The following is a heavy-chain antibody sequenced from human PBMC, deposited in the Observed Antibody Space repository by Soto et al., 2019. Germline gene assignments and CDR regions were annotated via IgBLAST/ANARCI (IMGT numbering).Heavy chain of an antibody. V-gene: IGHV3-11*05. D-gene: IGHD6-13*01. Sequence: QVQLVESGGGLVKPGGSLRLSCAASGFTFSDYYMSWIRQAPGKGLEWVSYISSSSSYTNYADSVKGRFTISRDNAKNSLYLQMNSLTAEDPAVYYCARTIAAAGGRRYFDLWGRGTQVIVSS. CDR1: GFTFSDYY. CDR2: ISSSSSYT. J-gene: IGHJ2*01. CDR3: ARTIAAAGGRRYFDL.